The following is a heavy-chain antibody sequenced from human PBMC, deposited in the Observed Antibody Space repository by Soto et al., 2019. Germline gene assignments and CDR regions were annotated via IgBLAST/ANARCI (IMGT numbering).Heavy chain of an antibody. V-gene: IGHV3-48*02. CDR1: GFTFSSYN. J-gene: IGHJ4*02. D-gene: IGHD6-13*01. CDR2: IRTSGNSI. Sequence: EVQLVESGGGLVQPGGSLRLSCAASGFTFSSYNMHWVRQAPGKGLEWVSYIRTSGNSIYYADSVKGRFTISRDNAKNSLYLQMNSLRDEDTAVYYCARDGDFGSWSDLDYWGQGTLVTVSS. CDR3: ARDGDFGSWSDLDY.